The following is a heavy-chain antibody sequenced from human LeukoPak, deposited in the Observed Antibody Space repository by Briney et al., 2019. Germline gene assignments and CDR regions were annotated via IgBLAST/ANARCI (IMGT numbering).Heavy chain of an antibody. D-gene: IGHD2-8*02. J-gene: IGHJ5*02. CDR1: GGSISSGSYY. CDR2: IFYSGST. Sequence: SETLSLTCTVSGGSISSGSYYWDWIRQPPGKGLEWIGSIFYSGSTYCNLSLKSRATISVDTSKNQFSLKLSSVIAADTAVYYCARRTTGNWFDPWGQGTLVTVSS. V-gene: IGHV4-39*01. CDR3: ARRTTGNWFDP.